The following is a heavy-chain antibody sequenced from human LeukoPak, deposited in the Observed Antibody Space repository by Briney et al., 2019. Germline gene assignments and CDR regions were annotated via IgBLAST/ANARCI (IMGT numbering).Heavy chain of an antibody. V-gene: IGHV5-51*01. CDR2: IYPGDSDT. CDR1: GYSFTSYW. CDR3: ARGTGDYYDSSGFTYFDY. J-gene: IGHJ4*02. Sequence: HGESLKISCKGSGYSFTSYWIGWVRQMPGKGLEGMGIIYPGDSDTRYSPSFQGQVTISADKSISPAYLQWSSLKASDTAMYYCARGTGDYYDSSGFTYFDYWGQGTLVTVSS. D-gene: IGHD3-22*01.